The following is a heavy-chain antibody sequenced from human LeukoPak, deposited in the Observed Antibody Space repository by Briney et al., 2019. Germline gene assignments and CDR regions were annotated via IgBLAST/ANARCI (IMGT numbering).Heavy chain of an antibody. Sequence: SETLSLTCTVSGGSISSYYWSWIRQPPGKGLEWIGYIYYSGSTNYNPSLKSRVTISADTSKNQFFLKLSSVTAADTAVYYCARDQADFWSGYSYYGMDVWGQGTTVTVSS. J-gene: IGHJ6*02. V-gene: IGHV4-59*01. CDR3: ARDQADFWSGYSYYGMDV. CDR2: IYYSGST. D-gene: IGHD3-3*01. CDR1: GGSISSYY.